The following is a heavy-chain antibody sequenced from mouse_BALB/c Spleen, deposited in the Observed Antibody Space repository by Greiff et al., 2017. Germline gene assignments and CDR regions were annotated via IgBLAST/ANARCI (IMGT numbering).Heavy chain of an antibody. V-gene: IGHV5-17*02. CDR3: ARSPSITTAMDY. Sequence: EVKLVESGGGLVQPGGSRKLSCAASGFTFSSFGMHWVRQAPEKGLEWVAYISSGSSTIYYADTVKGRFTISRDNPKNTLFLQMTSLRSEDTAMYYCARSPSITTAMDYWGQGTSVTVSS. CDR1: GFTFSSFG. CDR2: ISSGSSTI. D-gene: IGHD1-1*01. J-gene: IGHJ4*01.